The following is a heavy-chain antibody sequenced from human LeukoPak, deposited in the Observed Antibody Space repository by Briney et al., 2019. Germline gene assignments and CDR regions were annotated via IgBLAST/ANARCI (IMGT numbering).Heavy chain of an antibody. V-gene: IGHV3-23*01. CDR3: ATSPHITMIVVVTLDY. CDR2: ISGSGGST. CDR1: GFTFSSYA. J-gene: IGHJ4*02. D-gene: IGHD3-22*01. Sequence: PGGSLRLSCAASGFTFSSYAMSWVRQAPGKGLEWVSAISGSGGSTYYADSVKGRFTISRDNSKNTLYLQMNSLRAEDTAVYYCATSPHITMIVVVTLDYWGQGTLVTVSS.